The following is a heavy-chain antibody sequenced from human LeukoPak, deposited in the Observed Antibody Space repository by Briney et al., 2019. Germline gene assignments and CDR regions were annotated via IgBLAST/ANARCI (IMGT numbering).Heavy chain of an antibody. CDR1: GYTFTSYD. J-gene: IGHJ4*02. Sequence: ASVTVSCTASGYTFTSYDISWVRQAPGQGLEWMGGIIPIFGTANYAPKFQGRVTITADESTSTAYMELSSLRSEDTAVYYCARDQVYYDYVWGSYRLDYWGQGTLVTVSS. CDR2: IIPIFGTA. CDR3: ARDQVYYDYVWGSYRLDY. V-gene: IGHV1-69*13. D-gene: IGHD3-16*02.